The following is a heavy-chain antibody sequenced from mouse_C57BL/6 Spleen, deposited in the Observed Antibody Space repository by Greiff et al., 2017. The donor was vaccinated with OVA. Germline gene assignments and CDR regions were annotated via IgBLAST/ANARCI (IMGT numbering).Heavy chain of an antibody. CDR3: ARRYYGSSYYFDV. J-gene: IGHJ1*03. CDR1: GFTFSSYT. D-gene: IGHD1-1*01. CDR2: ISGGGGNT. Sequence: DVKLVESGGGLVKPGGSLKLSCAASGFTFSSYTMSWVRQTPEKRLEWVATISGGGGNTYYPDSVKGRFTISSDNAKNTLYLQMSSLRSEDTALYYCARRYYGSSYYFDVWGTGTTVTVSS. V-gene: IGHV5-9*01.